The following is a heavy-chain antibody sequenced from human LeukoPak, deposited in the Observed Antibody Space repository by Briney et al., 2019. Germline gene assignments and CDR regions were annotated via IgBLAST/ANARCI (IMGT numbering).Heavy chain of an antibody. V-gene: IGHV1-46*01. CDR3: ATRAVDTAMVQQYYFDY. CDR2: INPSGGST. J-gene: IGHJ4*02. D-gene: IGHD5-18*01. CDR1: GYTFTSYY. Sequence: GASVKVSCKASGYTFTSYYMHRVRQAPGQGLEWMGIINPSGGSTSYAQKFQGRVTMTRDMSTSTVYMELSSLRSEDTAVYYCATRAVDTAMVQQYYFDYWGQGTLVTVSS.